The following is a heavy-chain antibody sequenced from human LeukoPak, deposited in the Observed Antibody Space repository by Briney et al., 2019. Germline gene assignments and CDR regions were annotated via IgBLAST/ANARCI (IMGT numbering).Heavy chain of an antibody. CDR2: IKSKTDGGTT. D-gene: IGHD3-9*01. CDR3: TTGDLDPWLDY. J-gene: IGHJ4*02. CDR1: GFTFSSYG. Sequence: GGSLRLSCAASGFTFSSYGMHWVRQAPGKGLEWVGRIKSKTDGGTTDYAAPVKGRFTISRDDSKNTLYLQMNSLKTEDTAVYYCTTGDLDPWLDYWGQGTLVTVSS. V-gene: IGHV3-15*01.